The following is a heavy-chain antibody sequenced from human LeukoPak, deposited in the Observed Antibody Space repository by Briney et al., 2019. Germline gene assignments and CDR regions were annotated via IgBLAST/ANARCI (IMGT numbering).Heavy chain of an antibody. J-gene: IGHJ4*02. CDR2: IYHSGST. Sequence: PSETLSLTCAVSGGSISIINWWSWVRQPPRKGLEWIGEIYHSGSTNYNPSLKSRVTMSVDKSKNQFSLTLSSVTAADTAVYYCARLGYCSAGSCYSGFDYWGQGTLVTVSS. D-gene: IGHD2-15*01. CDR3: ARLGYCSAGSCYSGFDY. V-gene: IGHV4-4*02. CDR1: GGSISIINW.